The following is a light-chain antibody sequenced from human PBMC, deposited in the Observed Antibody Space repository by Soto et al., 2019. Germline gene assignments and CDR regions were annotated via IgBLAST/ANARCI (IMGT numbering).Light chain of an antibody. CDR2: EVS. CDR3: SSYTSSSTV. V-gene: IGLV2-14*01. CDR1: SSDVGGYNY. Sequence: QSVLTQPASVSGSPGQSITISCTGTSSDVGGYNYVSWYQQHPGKAPELMIYEVSNRPSGVSNRFSGSKSGNTASLTISGLQAEDEADYYCSSYTSSSTVFGGGTTLTVL. J-gene: IGLJ3*02.